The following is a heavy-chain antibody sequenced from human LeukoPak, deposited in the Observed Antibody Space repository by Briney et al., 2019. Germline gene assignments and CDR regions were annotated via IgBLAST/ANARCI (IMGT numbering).Heavy chain of an antibody. CDR1: GFTFNTYE. D-gene: IGHD3-22*01. CDR3: AKERDSRGYFDY. Sequence: WGSLRLSCAASGFTFNTYEMNWVRQTPGKGLEWVSAISGSGGSTYYADSVKGRFTISRDNSKNTLYLQMNSLRAEDTAVYYCAKERDSRGYFDYWGQGTLVTVSS. J-gene: IGHJ4*02. CDR2: ISGSGGST. V-gene: IGHV3-23*01.